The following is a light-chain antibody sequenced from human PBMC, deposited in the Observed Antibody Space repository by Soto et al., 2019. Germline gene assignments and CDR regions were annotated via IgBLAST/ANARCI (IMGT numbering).Light chain of an antibody. CDR2: GAS. CDR1: QSINSIY. Sequence: EIVLTQSPGTLSLSPGERATLSCRASQSINSIYLAWYQQKPGQAPKLLIHGASNRATDIPDRFSGSGSGTNFTLTISRLEPEDFPVYYCQQYGSSRWTFGQGTKVEIK. J-gene: IGKJ1*01. V-gene: IGKV3-20*01. CDR3: QQYGSSRWT.